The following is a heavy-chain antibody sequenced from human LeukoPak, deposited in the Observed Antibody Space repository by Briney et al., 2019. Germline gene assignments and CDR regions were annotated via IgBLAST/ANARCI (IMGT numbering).Heavy chain of an antibody. V-gene: IGHV1-46*01. J-gene: IGHJ4*02. D-gene: IGHD3-22*01. CDR3: ARDLLSLGYYYGNCGYNMRY. Sequence: ASVKVSCKASGYTFTSYYMHWVRQAPGQGLEWVGLINPRGGNTNYAQKFQGRVTMTRDMSTSTVYMELSSLRSEDTAVYYCARDLLSLGYYYGNCGYNMRYWGQGTLVTVSS. CDR1: GYTFTSYY. CDR2: INPRGGNT.